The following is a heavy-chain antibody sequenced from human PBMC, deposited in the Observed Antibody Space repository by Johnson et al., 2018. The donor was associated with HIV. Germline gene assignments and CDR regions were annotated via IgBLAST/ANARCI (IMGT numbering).Heavy chain of an antibody. CDR2: ISGSGGST. J-gene: IGHJ3*02. D-gene: IGHD3-22*01. Sequence: VQLVESGGGLVKPGGSLRLSCAASGFTFSDYYMSWIRQAPGKGLEWVSAISGSGGSTYYADSVKGRFNISRDNSKKTLYLQMNSLRAEDTAVYYCATYYYDSSGYSYAFDIWGQGTMVTVSS. CDR3: ATYYYDSSGYSYAFDI. V-gene: IGHV3-23*04. CDR1: GFTFSDYY.